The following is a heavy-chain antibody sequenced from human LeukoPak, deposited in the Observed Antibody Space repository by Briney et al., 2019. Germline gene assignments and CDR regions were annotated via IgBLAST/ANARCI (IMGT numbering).Heavy chain of an antibody. V-gene: IGHV3-74*01. CDR3: AGVGSGWTSPFDY. Sequence: GGSLRLSCTASGFTFNNYGMHWVRQAPGKGLVWVSQTNSDGSMRTYADSVKGQFTISRDNPKNTLYLQMNSLRADDTAVHYCAGVGSGWTSPFDYWGQGTLVTVSS. CDR1: GFTFNNYG. D-gene: IGHD6-19*01. J-gene: IGHJ4*02. CDR2: TNSDGSMR.